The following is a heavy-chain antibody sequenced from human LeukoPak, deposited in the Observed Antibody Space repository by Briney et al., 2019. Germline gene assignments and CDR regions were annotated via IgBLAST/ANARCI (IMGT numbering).Heavy chain of an antibody. Sequence: SGTLSLNCSVSGVSINNNNWWRQVRQPPGKGLEWIGEIYHSGTTNYSRSLKSRVTISVDKSKNQFSLKLSSVTAADTAVYYCARDLPWPCAAGTCRADNDAFDIWGQGTMVTVSS. J-gene: IGHJ3*02. CDR2: IYHSGTT. CDR1: GVSINNNNW. CDR3: ARDLPWPCAAGTCRADNDAFDI. D-gene: IGHD6-13*01. V-gene: IGHV4-4*02.